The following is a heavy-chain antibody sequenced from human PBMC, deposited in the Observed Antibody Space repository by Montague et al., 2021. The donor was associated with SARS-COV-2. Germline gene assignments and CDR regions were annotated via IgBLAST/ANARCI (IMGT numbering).Heavy chain of an antibody. CDR2: IYYSGST. D-gene: IGHD3-3*01. J-gene: IGHJ6*03. CDR3: ARGIFTIPFIPAHYYMDD. V-gene: IGHV4-59*01. Sequence: SETLSLTCTVSGGSISSYYWSWIRQPAGKGLEWIGYIYYSGSTNYNPSLKSRVTISVDTSKNQFSLKLSSVTAADTAVYYCARGIFTIPFIPAHYYMDDWGKGTTVTVSS. CDR1: GGSISSYY.